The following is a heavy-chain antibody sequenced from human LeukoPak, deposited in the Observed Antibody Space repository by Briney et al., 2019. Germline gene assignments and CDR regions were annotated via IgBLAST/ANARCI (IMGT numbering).Heavy chain of an antibody. CDR2: IYYSGST. CDR3: ARRRPTSMYYYYGMDV. CDR1: GGSISSYY. D-gene: IGHD2-21*01. V-gene: IGHV4-59*08. J-gene: IGHJ6*02. Sequence: SETLSLTCTVSGGSISSYYWSWIRQPPGKGLEWIGYIYYSGSTNYNPSLKSRVTISVDTSKNQFSLKLSSVTAADTAVYYCARRRPTSMYYYYGMDVWGQGTTVTVSS.